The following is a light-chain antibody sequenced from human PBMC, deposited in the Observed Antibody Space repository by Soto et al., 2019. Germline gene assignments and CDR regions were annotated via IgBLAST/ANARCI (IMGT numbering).Light chain of an antibody. V-gene: IGKV3-20*01. CDR3: QQYGSSPRT. J-gene: IGKJ2*01. CDR1: QSVRSNH. CDR2: DAS. Sequence: EIVLTQSPGTLSLSPGERATLSCRASQSVRSNHLAWYQQKPGQAPRLLIYDASSRATGIPYRFSGSGSGTDFTLTISRLEPEDFAVYYCQQYGSSPRTFGRGTKLEI.